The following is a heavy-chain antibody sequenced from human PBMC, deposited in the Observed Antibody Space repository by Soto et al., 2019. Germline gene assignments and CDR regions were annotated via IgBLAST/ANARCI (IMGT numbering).Heavy chain of an antibody. V-gene: IGHV1-69*01. D-gene: IGHD3-10*01. CDR2: IIPLFGTT. CDR3: AAELGFGKLSVV. Sequence: QVQVVQSGVEVRRPGSSVKVSCKASGDTFKNCVISWVRQAPGQGLEWMVGIIPLFGTTDFAQRFQGRLTMTTDESTTTAYMELSRLRSEDTATYYCAAELGFGKLSVVWGQGTTVSVSS. CDR1: GDTFKNCV. J-gene: IGHJ6*02.